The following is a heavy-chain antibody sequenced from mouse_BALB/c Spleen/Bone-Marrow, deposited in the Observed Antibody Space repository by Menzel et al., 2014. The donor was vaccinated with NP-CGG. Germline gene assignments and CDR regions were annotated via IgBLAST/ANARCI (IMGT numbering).Heavy chain of an antibody. Sequence: VKLVESGPGLVAPSQSLSIPCTVSGFSLTSYGVHWVRQPPGKGLEWLGVIWAGGSTNYNSALMSRLSISKDNSKSQVLLKMNSLQTDDTAMYYCARSTMITEGFAYWGQGTLVTVSA. V-gene: IGHV2-9*02. CDR3: ARSTMITEGFAY. D-gene: IGHD2-4*01. J-gene: IGHJ3*01. CDR1: GFSLTSYG. CDR2: IWAGGST.